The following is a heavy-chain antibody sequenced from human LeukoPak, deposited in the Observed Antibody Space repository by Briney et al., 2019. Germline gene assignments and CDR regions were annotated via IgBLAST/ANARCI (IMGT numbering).Heavy chain of an antibody. CDR2: MNPNSGNT. V-gene: IGHV1-8*01. J-gene: IGHJ4*02. CDR1: GYTFTSYD. D-gene: IGHD5-24*01. Sequence: GASVKVSCKASGYTFTSYDINWVRQATGQGLEWMGWMNPNSGNTSYAQKFQGRVTMTRNTSISTAYMELSSLTSEDTAIYYCARRNKADDNFRLVDYWGQGTLVTVSS. CDR3: ARRNKADDNFRLVDY.